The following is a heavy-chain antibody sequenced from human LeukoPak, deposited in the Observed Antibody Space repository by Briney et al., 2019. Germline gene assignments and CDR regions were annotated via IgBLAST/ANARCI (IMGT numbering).Heavy chain of an antibody. D-gene: IGHD3-22*01. CDR3: AKVFSGYPDYLDY. CDR1: GFTFSSYG. Sequence: GGSLRLSCVVSGFTFSSYGMSWVRQAPGKGLEWVSAISGSGSNTYYADSVKGRFTISRDNSKNALDLQMNSLRAEDTAVYYCAKVFSGYPDYLDYWGQGTLVTVSS. J-gene: IGHJ4*02. CDR2: ISGSGSNT. V-gene: IGHV3-23*01.